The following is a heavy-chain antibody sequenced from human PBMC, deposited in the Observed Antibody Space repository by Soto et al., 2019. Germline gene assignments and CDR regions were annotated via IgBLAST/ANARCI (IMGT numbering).Heavy chain of an antibody. V-gene: IGHV5-51*01. CDR1: GYSLTSYW. J-gene: IGHJ3*02. CDR2: IYPGDSDT. D-gene: IGHD3-22*01. CDR3: ASPASVDYYDSLYRVDAFDI. Sequence: PGESLKISCKGSGYSLTSYWIGWVRQMPGKGLEWMGIIYPGDSDTRYSPSFQGQVTISADKSISTAYLQWSSLKASDTAMYYCASPASVDYYDSLYRVDAFDIWGQGTMVTVSS.